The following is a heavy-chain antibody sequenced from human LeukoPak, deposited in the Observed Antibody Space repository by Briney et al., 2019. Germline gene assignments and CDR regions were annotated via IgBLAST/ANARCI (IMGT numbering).Heavy chain of an antibody. CDR1: GGSFSTYY. Sequence: SETLSLTCAVYGGSFSTYYWSWIRQPPGKGLEWIGEIGHRGSTNYNPSLKSRVTISVDTSKSQFSLNLNSVTAADTAVYFCARRGGGPYPYYFDSWGQGALVTVSS. CDR3: ARRGGGPYPYYFDS. J-gene: IGHJ4*02. CDR2: IGHRGST. D-gene: IGHD2-15*01. V-gene: IGHV4-34*01.